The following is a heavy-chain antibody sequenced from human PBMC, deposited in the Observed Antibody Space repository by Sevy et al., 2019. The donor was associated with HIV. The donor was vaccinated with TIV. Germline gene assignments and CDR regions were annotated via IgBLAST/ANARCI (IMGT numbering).Heavy chain of an antibody. J-gene: IGHJ5*02. V-gene: IGHV4-38-2*01. D-gene: IGHD3-10*01. Sequence: SETLSLTCAVSGYSISSGYYWGWIRQPPGKGLEWIGSIYHSGSTYYNPSLKSRVTISVDTSKNQFSLKLSSVTAADTAVYYCARVTGWFGELLWGGWFDPWGQGTLVTVSS. CDR2: IYHSGST. CDR3: ARVTGWFGELLWGGWFDP. CDR1: GYSISSGYY.